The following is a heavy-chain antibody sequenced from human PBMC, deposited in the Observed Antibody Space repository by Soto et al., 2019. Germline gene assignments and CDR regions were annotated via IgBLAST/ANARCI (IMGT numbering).Heavy chain of an antibody. CDR3: ARDGTHYDSSGPGDY. Sequence: ASVKVSCKASGYTFTSYPMHWVRQAPGQGLEWMGWINAGNGDTKYSQKFQGRVTITRDTSAITAYMKLSSLRSEDTAVYYCARDGTHYDSSGPGDYWGQGTLVTVSS. CDR2: INAGNGDT. CDR1: GYTFTSYP. D-gene: IGHD3-22*01. V-gene: IGHV1-3*01. J-gene: IGHJ4*02.